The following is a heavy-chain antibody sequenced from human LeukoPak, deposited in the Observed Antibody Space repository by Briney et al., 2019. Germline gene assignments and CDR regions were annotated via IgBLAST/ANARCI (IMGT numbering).Heavy chain of an antibody. CDR3: ARDGQGLHY. Sequence: GGSLRLSCAASGFSFMTYAMTWVRQAPGQGLEWVSVISGSGGLIDYADSVKGRFTISKDSSKKTVYLQMNSLRGEDTAVYYCARDGQGLHYWGQGALVTVSS. CDR1: GFSFMTYA. J-gene: IGHJ4*02. V-gene: IGHV3-23*01. CDR2: ISGSGGLI. D-gene: IGHD4-11*01.